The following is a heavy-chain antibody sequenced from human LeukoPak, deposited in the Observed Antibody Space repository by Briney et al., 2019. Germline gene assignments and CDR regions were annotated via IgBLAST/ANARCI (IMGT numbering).Heavy chain of an antibody. D-gene: IGHD6-13*01. V-gene: IGHV4-4*07. CDR1: GGSISSYY. Sequence: SETLSLTCTVSGGSISSYYWSWIRQPAGKGLEWIGRIYTSGSTNYNPSLKSRVTMSVDTSKDQFSLKLSSVTAADTAVYYCARDLGSSSWYWFDPWGQGTLVTVSS. J-gene: IGHJ5*02. CDR2: IYTSGST. CDR3: ARDLGSSSWYWFDP.